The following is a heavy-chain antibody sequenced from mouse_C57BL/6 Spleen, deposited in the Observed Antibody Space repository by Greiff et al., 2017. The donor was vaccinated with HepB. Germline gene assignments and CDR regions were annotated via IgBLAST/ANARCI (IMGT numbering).Heavy chain of an antibody. Sequence: VQRVESGPELVKPGASVKISCKASGYSFTSYYIHWVKQRPGQGLEWIGWIYPGSGNTKYNEKFKGKATLTADTSSSTAYMQLSSLTSEDSAVYYCARKLDGYYEYFDVWGTGTTVTVSS. CDR1: GYSFTSYY. CDR3: ARKLDGYYEYFDV. D-gene: IGHD2-3*01. J-gene: IGHJ1*03. V-gene: IGHV1-66*01. CDR2: IYPGSGNT.